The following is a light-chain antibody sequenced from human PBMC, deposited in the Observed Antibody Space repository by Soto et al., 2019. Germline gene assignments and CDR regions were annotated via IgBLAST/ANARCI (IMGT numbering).Light chain of an antibody. J-gene: IGKJ2*01. V-gene: IGKV3-11*01. CDR1: QSITSS. CDR2: DTF. CDR3: QQRTTWPYT. Sequence: EIVLTQSPATLSLSPGERATLSCRVSQSITSSLTWYHQKYGRAPSLLIFDTFNRATGIPARFSGSGAGTVFTLTISRLDPEDVAVYCCQQRTTWPYTFGQGTKLEIK.